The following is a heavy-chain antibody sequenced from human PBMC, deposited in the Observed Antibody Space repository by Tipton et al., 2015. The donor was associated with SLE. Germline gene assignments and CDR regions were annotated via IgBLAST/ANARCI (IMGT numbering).Heavy chain of an antibody. CDR1: GFVFGDYA. J-gene: IGHJ4*02. CDR2: IRSEDYGGTP. D-gene: IGHD4-17*01. CDR3: ARPSKDYGLEY. Sequence: LSLTCPASGFVFGDYAMNWFRQAPGKGLEWVAFIRSEDYGGTPEYAASVKGRFTISRDDSKSIAYLQMNSLRAEDTSVYYCARPSKDYGLEYWGQGTLVTVSS. V-gene: IGHV3-49*03.